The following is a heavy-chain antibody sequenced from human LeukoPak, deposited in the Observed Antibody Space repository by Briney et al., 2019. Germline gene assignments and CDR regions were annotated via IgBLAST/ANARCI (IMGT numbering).Heavy chain of an antibody. J-gene: IGHJ4*02. CDR3: ARDYYDSGSYGGISFDY. V-gene: IGHV3-23*01. D-gene: IGHD3-10*01. Sequence: GGSLRLSCAASGFTFSSYAMSWVRQAPGKGLEWVSAISGSGGSTYYADSVKGRFTISRDDSKNTLYLQMNSLRAEDTAVYYCARDYYDSGSYGGISFDYWGQGTVVTVSS. CDR1: GFTFSSYA. CDR2: ISGSGGST.